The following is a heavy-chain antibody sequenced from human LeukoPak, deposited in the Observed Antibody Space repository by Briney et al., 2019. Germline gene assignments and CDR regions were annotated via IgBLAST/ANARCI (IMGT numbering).Heavy chain of an antibody. V-gene: IGHV3-7*04. CDR1: GFTFSSYW. J-gene: IGHJ4*02. CDR2: IKQDGSEK. CDR3: ARAPFKAIVATDHYYFDY. D-gene: IGHD5-12*01. Sequence: GGSLRLSCAASGFTFSSYWMSWVRQAPGKGLEWVANIKQDGSEKCYVDSVKGRFTISRDNAKNSLYLQMNSLRAEDTAVYYCARAPFKAIVATDHYYFDYWGQGTLVTVSS.